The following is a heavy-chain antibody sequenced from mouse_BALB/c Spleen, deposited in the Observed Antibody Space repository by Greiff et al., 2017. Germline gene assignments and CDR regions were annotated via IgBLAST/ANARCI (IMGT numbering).Heavy chain of an antibody. J-gene: IGHJ3*01. CDR1: GYSITSDYA. V-gene: IGHV3-2*02. D-gene: IGHD1-1*01. CDR2: ISYSGST. CDR3: AREFSYGSAVAY. Sequence: EVHLVESGPGLVKPSQSLSLTCTVTGYSITSDYAWNWIRQFPGNKLEWMGYISYSGSTSYNPSLKSRISITRDTSKNQFFLQLNSVTTEDTATYYCAREFSYGSAVAYWGQGTLVTVSA.